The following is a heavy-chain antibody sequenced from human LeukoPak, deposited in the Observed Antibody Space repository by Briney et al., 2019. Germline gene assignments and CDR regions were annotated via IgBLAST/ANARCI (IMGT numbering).Heavy chain of an antibody. CDR3: ARERGCSSTSCHKSADY. D-gene: IGHD2-2*01. V-gene: IGHV4-59*02. J-gene: IGHJ4*02. CDR1: GGAVTSYF. Sequence: SETLSLTCTVSGGAVTSYFWSWIRQPPGKGLEWIGYIYYSVNTKNNPSLKSRLTMSVDSSKNQFSLKLSSVTAADTAVYYCARERGCSSTSCHKSADYWGQGTLVTVSS. CDR2: IYYSVNT.